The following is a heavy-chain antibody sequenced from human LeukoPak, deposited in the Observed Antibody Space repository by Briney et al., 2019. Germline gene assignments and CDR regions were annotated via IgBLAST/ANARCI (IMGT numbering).Heavy chain of an antibody. CDR1: GFTFSDYY. V-gene: IGHV3-11*06. Sequence: GGSLRLSCAASGFTFSDYYMSWIRQAPGKGLEWVSYISSSSSYTNYADSVKGRFTISRDNAKNSLYLQMNSLRAEDTAVYYCARATRGYSDSNYWGQGTLVTVSS. CDR3: ARATRGYSDSNY. J-gene: IGHJ4*02. D-gene: IGHD5-12*01. CDR2: ISSSSSYT.